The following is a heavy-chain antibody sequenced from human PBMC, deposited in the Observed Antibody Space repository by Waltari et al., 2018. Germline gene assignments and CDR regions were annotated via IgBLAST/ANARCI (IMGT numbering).Heavy chain of an antibody. D-gene: IGHD3-22*01. V-gene: IGHV3-48*03. CDR3: ASLVGDYYDSPEVDYFDY. Sequence: EVQLVESGGGLVQPGGSLRLSCAASGFTFSSYEMNWVRQAPGKGLEWVSYISSRGSTIYYADSVKGRFTISRDNAKNSLYLQMNSLRAEDTAVYYCASLVGDYYDSPEVDYFDYWGQGTLVTVSS. J-gene: IGHJ4*02. CDR2: ISSRGSTI. CDR1: GFTFSSYE.